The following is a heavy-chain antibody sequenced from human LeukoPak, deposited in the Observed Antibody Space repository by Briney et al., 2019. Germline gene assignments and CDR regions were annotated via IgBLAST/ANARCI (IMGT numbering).Heavy chain of an antibody. CDR3: ARVRPANYYGSGSYYPLDY. Sequence: GASVKVSCKASGYTFTGYYMHWVRQAPGQGLEWMGGIIPIFGTANYAQKFQGRVTITADKSTSTAYMELRSLRSDDTAVYYCARVRPANYYGSGSYYPLDYWGQGTLVTVSS. V-gene: IGHV1-69*06. CDR1: GYTFTGYY. D-gene: IGHD3-10*01. CDR2: IIPIFGTA. J-gene: IGHJ4*02.